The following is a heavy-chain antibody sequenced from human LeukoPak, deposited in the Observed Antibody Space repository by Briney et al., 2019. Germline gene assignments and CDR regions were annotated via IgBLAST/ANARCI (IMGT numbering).Heavy chain of an antibody. Sequence: GGSLRLSCAASGFTFSSYGMHWVRQAPGKGLEWVAVISYDGSNKYYADSVKGRFTISRDNSKSTLYLQMNSLRAEDTAVYYCAKDYDSSGWSLDYWGQGTLVTVSS. V-gene: IGHV3-30*18. CDR1: GFTFSSYG. CDR3: AKDYDSSGWSLDY. CDR2: ISYDGSNK. J-gene: IGHJ4*02. D-gene: IGHD6-19*01.